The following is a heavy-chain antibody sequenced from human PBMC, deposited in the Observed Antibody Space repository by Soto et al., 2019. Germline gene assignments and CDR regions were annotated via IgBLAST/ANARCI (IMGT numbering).Heavy chain of an antibody. CDR3: ARIHGSGYYYDSSGYYHDEDAYGMDV. CDR1: GFSFNTSRMC. CDR2: IDWDDDK. V-gene: IGHV2-70*11. J-gene: IGHJ6*02. D-gene: IGHD3-22*01. Sequence: FGATLGNPTQSLRMACTFSGFSFNTSRMCVSWIRQPPGKALEWLARIDWDDDKYYSTSLKTRLTISKDTSKNQVVLTMTNMDPVDTATYYCARIHGSGYYYDSSGYYHDEDAYGMDVWGQGTTVTVSS.